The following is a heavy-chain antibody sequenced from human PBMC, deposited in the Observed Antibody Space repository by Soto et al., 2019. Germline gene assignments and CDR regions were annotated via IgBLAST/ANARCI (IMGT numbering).Heavy chain of an antibody. CDR2: INPNSGGT. D-gene: IGHD3-10*01. CDR1: GYTFTGYY. J-gene: IGHJ6*03. Sequence: ASVKVSCKASGYTFTGYYMHWVRQAPGQGLEWMGWINPNSGGTNYAQKFQGWVTMTRDTSISTAYMELSRLRSDDTAVYYCARGILPPHYYYMDVWGKGTTVTVSS. V-gene: IGHV1-2*04. CDR3: ARGILPPHYYYMDV.